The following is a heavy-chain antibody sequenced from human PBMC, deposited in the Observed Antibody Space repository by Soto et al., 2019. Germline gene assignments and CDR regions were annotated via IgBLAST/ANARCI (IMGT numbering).Heavy chain of an antibody. Sequence: GGSLRLSCAASGFTFSSYGMHWVRQAPGKGLEWVAVIWYDGSNKYYADSVKGRFTISRDNSKNTLYLQMNSLRAEDTAVYYCAREVGYTTVVTGDMDVWGQGTTVTVSS. CDR3: AREVGYTTVVTGDMDV. D-gene: IGHD4-17*01. J-gene: IGHJ6*02. CDR1: GFTFSSYG. V-gene: IGHV3-33*01. CDR2: IWYDGSNK.